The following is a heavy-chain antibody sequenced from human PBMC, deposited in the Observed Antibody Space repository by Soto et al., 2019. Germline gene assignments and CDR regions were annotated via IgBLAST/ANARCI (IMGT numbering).Heavy chain of an antibody. CDR3: ARLEWLSLAAWLDP. J-gene: IGHJ5*02. Sequence: GESLKISCQGSGYSFTNYWIGWVRQMPGKGLEWMGMIYPDDSDTKYSPSFQGQVTFSADKSINTAYLQWSSLKASDTAIYYCARLEWLSLAAWLDPWGQGTLVTVSS. V-gene: IGHV5-51*01. D-gene: IGHD3-3*01. CDR2: IYPDDSDT. CDR1: GYSFTNYW.